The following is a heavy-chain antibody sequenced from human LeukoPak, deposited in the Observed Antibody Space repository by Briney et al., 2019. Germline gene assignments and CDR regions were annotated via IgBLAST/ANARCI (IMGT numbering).Heavy chain of an antibody. CDR1: GGSISSGDYY. V-gene: IGHV4-30-4*01. CDR2: MYYSGST. CDR3: ARAPSHERFDY. Sequence: PSETLSLTCTVSGGSISSGDYYWSWIRQPPGKGLEWIAYMYYSGSTYYNPSLKSRVTMSADTSKNQFSLKMRSVTAADTAVYYCARAPSHERFDYWGRGTPVTVSS. D-gene: IGHD2-2*01. J-gene: IGHJ4*02.